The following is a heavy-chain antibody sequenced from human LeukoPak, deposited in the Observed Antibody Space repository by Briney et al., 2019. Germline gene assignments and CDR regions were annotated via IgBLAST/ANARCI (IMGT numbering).Heavy chain of an antibody. D-gene: IGHD5-18*01. CDR3: ARDPGGYSYGASYYYYMDV. V-gene: IGHV1-18*01. J-gene: IGHJ6*03. CDR1: GYTFTNYG. CDR2: ISGYNGYT. Sequence: AASVKVSCKTSGYTFTNYGISWVRQAPGQGLEWMGWISGYNGYTNYAQKLQGRVTMTTDTSTSTAYMELSRLRSDDTAVYYCARDPGGYSYGASYYYYMDVWGKGTTVTISS.